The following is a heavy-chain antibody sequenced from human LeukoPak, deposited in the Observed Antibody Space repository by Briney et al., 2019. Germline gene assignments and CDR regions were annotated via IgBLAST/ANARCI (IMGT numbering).Heavy chain of an antibody. CDR2: FDPEDGET. CDR3: TTAQYRSSWNAIEY. V-gene: IGHV1-24*01. J-gene: IGHJ4*02. CDR1: GYTLTEFS. Sequence: ASVKVSCKVSGYTLTEFSMHWVRQAPGKGLEWMGGFDPEDGETIYAHKFQGRVTMTEDTSTDTAYMELSSLRSEDTAVYYCTTAQYRSSWNAIEYWGQGALVTVSP. D-gene: IGHD6-13*01.